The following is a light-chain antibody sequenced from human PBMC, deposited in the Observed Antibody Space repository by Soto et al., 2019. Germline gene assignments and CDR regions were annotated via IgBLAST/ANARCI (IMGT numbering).Light chain of an antibody. CDR2: DVN. Sequence: QSALTQPASVSGSPGQSITISCTGTSSDVGGYNYVSWYQQHPGKAPKLMIYDVNNRPSGVSNRFSGSKSGNTASLTISGLHAEDEDDYYCSSYTGSSTYVVFGGGTKLTVL. CDR3: SSYTGSSTYVV. J-gene: IGLJ2*01. CDR1: SSDVGGYNY. V-gene: IGLV2-14*01.